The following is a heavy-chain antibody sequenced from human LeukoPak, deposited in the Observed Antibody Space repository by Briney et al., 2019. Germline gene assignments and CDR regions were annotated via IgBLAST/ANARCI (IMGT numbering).Heavy chain of an antibody. CDR1: GFTFSSYS. CDR3: ARDYYDSSGYYLGAFDI. D-gene: IGHD3-22*01. Sequence: PGGSLRLSCAASGFTFSSYSMNWVRQAPGKGLEWVSYISSSSSTIYYADSVKGRFTISRDNAKNSLYLQMNSLRAEDTAVYYCARDYYDSSGYYLGAFDIWGQGTMVTVSS. CDR2: ISSSSSTI. V-gene: IGHV3-48*01. J-gene: IGHJ3*02.